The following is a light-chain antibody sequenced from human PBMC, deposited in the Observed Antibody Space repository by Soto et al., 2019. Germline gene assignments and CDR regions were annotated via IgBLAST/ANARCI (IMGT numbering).Light chain of an antibody. Sequence: EIVLTQSPGTLSLSPGERATLPCKASRSVNNNYLAWYQQKPGQAPRLLIFGASSRATGIPDRFIGSGSGTEFILTISRLEPDDFAIYHCHQHGGSPETFGQGTKVDI. J-gene: IGKJ1*01. CDR2: GAS. CDR1: RSVNNNY. V-gene: IGKV3-20*01. CDR3: HQHGGSPET.